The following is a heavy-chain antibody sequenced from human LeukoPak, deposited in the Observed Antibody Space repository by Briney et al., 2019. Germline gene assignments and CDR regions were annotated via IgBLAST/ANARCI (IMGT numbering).Heavy chain of an antibody. V-gene: IGHV4-39*07. J-gene: IGHJ3*02. Sequence: SETLSLTCSVSGGSIGSSSYYWGWIRQPPGKGLEWIGSIYYTGSTYYNPSLKSRVTISVDTSKKQFSLKLRTATAADTAVYYCARVGVGATRGAFDIWGQGTMVTVSS. D-gene: IGHD1-26*01. CDR2: IYYTGST. CDR1: GGSIGSSSYY. CDR3: ARVGVGATRGAFDI.